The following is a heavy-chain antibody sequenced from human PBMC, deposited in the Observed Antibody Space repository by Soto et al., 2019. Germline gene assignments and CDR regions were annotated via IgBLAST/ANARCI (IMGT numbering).Heavy chain of an antibody. J-gene: IGHJ6*03. D-gene: IGHD3-3*01. CDR1: GGSISSYY. CDR2: IYYSGST. V-gene: IGHV4-59*01. CDR3: ARVYYDFWRGDGRDYYYYYYYMDV. Sequence: PSETLSLTCTVSGGSISSYYWSWIRQPPGKGLEWIGYIYYSGSTNYNPSLKSRVTISVDTSKNQFSLKLSSVTAADTAVYYCARVYYDFWRGDGRDYYYYYYYMDVWGKGTTVTVSS.